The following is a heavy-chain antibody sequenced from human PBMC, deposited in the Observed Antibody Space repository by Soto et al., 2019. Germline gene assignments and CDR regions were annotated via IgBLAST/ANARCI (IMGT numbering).Heavy chain of an antibody. V-gene: IGHV4-4*02. Sequence: QVQLQESGPGLVKPSGTLSLTCAVSGGSIRSNNRWSWVRQPPGKGLEWIGEIFHSGSTNYNPSLKTRVTISVDKSKNQFSLKLSSVTAGDTAVYYCARVYSGSYSDSWGQGTLVTVSS. CDR3: ARVYSGSYSDS. CDR1: GGSIRSNNR. D-gene: IGHD1-26*01. CDR2: IFHSGST. J-gene: IGHJ4*02.